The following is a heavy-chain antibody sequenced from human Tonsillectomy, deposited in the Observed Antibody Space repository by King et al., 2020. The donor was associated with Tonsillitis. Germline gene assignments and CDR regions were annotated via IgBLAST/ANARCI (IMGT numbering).Heavy chain of an antibody. CDR1: GYRFSNYW. CDR2: IYPGDSDT. CDR3: ARKHSYGSFDPLDAFDM. Sequence: QLVQSGAEVKKPGESLKISCKGSGYRFSNYWIGWVRQMPGKGLEWMGIIYPGDSDTRYSPSFQGQVTISADKSLSTAYLQWSSLKASDTARYYWARKHSYGSFDPLDAFDMGGQGTMVTVSS. D-gene: IGHD5-18*01. V-gene: IGHV5-51*01. J-gene: IGHJ3*02.